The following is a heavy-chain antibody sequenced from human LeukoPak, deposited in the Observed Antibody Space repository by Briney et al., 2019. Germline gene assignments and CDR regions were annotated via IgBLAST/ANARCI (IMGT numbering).Heavy chain of an antibody. Sequence: ASVKVSCKASGYTFTGYYMHWVRQAPGQGLEWMGWINPNSSGTNYAQKFQGRVTMTRNTSISTAYMELSSLRSEDTAVYYCARGQAAGDILTGYYLVDYWGQGTLVTVSS. J-gene: IGHJ4*02. V-gene: IGHV1-2*02. D-gene: IGHD3-9*01. CDR1: GYTFTGYY. CDR3: ARGQAAGDILTGYYLVDY. CDR2: INPNSSGT.